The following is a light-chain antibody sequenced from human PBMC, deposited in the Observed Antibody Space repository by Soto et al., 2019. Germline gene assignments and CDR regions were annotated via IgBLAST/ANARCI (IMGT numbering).Light chain of an antibody. Sequence: TQAPASLSASLGDRVPITCRASQSISNHLAWYQQKPGLAPRLLIYDASSRATGVPDRFSGGGSGTDFTLTISSLEPEDFALYYCQESGASPGTFGEGTKVDIK. V-gene: IGKV3D-20*01. CDR2: DAS. CDR1: QSISNH. CDR3: QESGASPGT. J-gene: IGKJ1*01.